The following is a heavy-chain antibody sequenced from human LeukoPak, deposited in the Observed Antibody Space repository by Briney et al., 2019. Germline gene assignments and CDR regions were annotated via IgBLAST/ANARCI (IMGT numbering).Heavy chain of an antibody. Sequence: GASVKVSRKASGYTFNSYAMHGVRQAPGQRLEWVGWINAGNDNTKYSQKFQGRVTITRDTSASTAYMELSSLRSEDTAVYYCATVPIKYPNENWFDPWGQGTLVTVSS. CDR3: ATVPIKYPNENWFDP. CDR2: INAGNDNT. J-gene: IGHJ5*02. D-gene: IGHD1-1*01. CDR1: GYTFNSYA. V-gene: IGHV1-3*01.